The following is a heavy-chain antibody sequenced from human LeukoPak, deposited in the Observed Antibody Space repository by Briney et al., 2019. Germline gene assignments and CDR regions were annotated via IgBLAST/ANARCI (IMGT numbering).Heavy chain of an antibody. CDR2: INNDGSST. CDR1: GFTFSGYW. J-gene: IGHJ4*02. Sequence: GGSLRLSRAASGFTFSGYWMHWVRQAPGKGLVWVSRINNDGSSTRYADSVQGRFTISRDNAKNTLYLQMNSLRAEDTAVYYCASLSDTAMVRLDYWGQGTLVTVSS. CDR3: ASLSDTAMVRLDY. D-gene: IGHD5-18*01. V-gene: IGHV3-74*01.